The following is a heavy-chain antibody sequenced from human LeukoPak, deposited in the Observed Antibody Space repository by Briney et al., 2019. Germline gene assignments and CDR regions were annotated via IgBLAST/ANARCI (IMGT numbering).Heavy chain of an antibody. CDR3: ARVSRITIFGVVPGGY. J-gene: IGHJ4*02. CDR2: INPNSGVT. CDR1: GYTFTDYY. V-gene: IGHV1-2*02. D-gene: IGHD3-3*01. Sequence: ASVKVSCKTSGYTFTDYYMHWVRQAPGQGLEWMGWINPNSGVTDYAQKFQGRVTMTRDTSINTAYMELGRLRSDDTAVYYCARVSRITIFGVVPGGYWGQGTLVTVSS.